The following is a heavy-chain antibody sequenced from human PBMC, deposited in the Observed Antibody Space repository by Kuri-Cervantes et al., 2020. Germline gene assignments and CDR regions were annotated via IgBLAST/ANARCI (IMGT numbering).Heavy chain of an antibody. D-gene: IGHD2-15*01. CDR2: IYTGDSDT. CDR1: GYSFTSYW. Sequence: KVSCQGSGYSFTSYWIGWVRQMPGNDLEWMGIIYTGDSDTRYSPSFQGQVTISADKSISTAYLQWSSLKASDTAVYYCARQPLGCSGGSCDFDYWGQGTLVTVSS. CDR3: ARQPLGCSGGSCDFDY. J-gene: IGHJ4*02. V-gene: IGHV5-51*01.